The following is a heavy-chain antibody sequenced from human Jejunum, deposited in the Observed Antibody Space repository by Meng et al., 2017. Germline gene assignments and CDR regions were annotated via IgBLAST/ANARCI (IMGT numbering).Heavy chain of an antibody. V-gene: IGHV1-2*02. J-gene: IGHJ3*01. D-gene: IGHD5-18*01. CDR1: GYSFTTYY. Sequence: ASVKVSCKASGYSFTTYYIHWLRQAPGQGLEWMGWINPDSGDTSYSQKFQGRVTMSRDTSFTTAYMELSGLHSDDTAVYYYARDLRLVGYSYGAFDFWGQGTVVTVSS. CDR3: ARDLRLVGYSYGAFDF. CDR2: INPDSGDT.